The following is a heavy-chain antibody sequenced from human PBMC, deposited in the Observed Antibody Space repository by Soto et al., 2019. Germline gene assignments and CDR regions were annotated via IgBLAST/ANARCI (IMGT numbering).Heavy chain of an antibody. Sequence: QITLKESGPTLVKPTQTLTLTCTFSGFSLSTSGVGVGWIRQPPGKALEWLALIYWDDDKRYSPSLKSRLTITKDTSKNQVVLTMTNMDPVDTATYYCAPSETIWGGYYSGFDYWGQGTLLTVSS. CDR1: GFSLSTSGVG. CDR2: IYWDDDK. CDR3: APSETIWGGYYSGFDY. V-gene: IGHV2-5*02. J-gene: IGHJ4*02. D-gene: IGHD3-3*01.